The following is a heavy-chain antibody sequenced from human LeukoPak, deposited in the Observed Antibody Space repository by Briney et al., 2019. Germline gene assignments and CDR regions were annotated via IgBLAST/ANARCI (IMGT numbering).Heavy chain of an antibody. CDR2: IYSGGST. V-gene: IGHV3-66*01. J-gene: IGHJ4*02. CDR3: ARDLSYIVATGYFDY. CDR1: GFTVSSNY. Sequence: GGSLRLSCAASGFTVSSNYMSWVRQAPGKGLEWVSVIYSGGSTYYADSVKGRFTISRDNSKNTLYLQMNSLRAEDTAVYYCARDLSYIVATGYFDYWGQGTLVTVSS. D-gene: IGHD5-12*01.